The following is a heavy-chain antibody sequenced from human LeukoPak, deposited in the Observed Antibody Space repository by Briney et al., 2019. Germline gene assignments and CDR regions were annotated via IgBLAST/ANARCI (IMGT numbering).Heavy chain of an antibody. CDR3: ARDYYDSSGGNWFDP. V-gene: IGHV4-38-2*01. Sequence: GSLRLSCAASGFTFSNYWMSWVRQAPGKGLEWIGSIYHSGSTYYNPSLKSRVTISVDTSKNQFSLKLSSVTAADTAVYYCARDYYDSSGGNWFDPWGQGTLVTVSS. J-gene: IGHJ5*02. D-gene: IGHD3-22*01. CDR2: IYHSGST. CDR1: GFTFSNYW.